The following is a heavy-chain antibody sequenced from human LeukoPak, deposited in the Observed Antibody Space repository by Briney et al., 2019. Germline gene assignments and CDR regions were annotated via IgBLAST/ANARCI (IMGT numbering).Heavy chain of an antibody. CDR2: ISSSSSYI. J-gene: IGHJ4*02. V-gene: IGHV3-21*01. CDR1: GFTFSSYS. Sequence: GGSLRLSCAASGFTFSSYSMNWVRQAPGKGLEWVSSISSSSSYIYYADSVKGRFTISRDNAKNSPYLQMNSLRAEDTAVYYCATYYYGSGSYKFDYWGQGTLVTVSS. D-gene: IGHD3-10*01. CDR3: ATYYYGSGSYKFDY.